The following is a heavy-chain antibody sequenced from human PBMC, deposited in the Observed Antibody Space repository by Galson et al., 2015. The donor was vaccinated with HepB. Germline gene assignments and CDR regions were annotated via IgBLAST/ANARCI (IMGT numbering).Heavy chain of an antibody. D-gene: IGHD6-19*01. V-gene: IGHV3-23*01. CDR3: AKGYVGWQPCGY. CDR2: ISGSGGGT. CDR1: GFSFSSNA. Sequence: SLRLSCAASGFSFSSNAMSWVRQAPGKGLEWVSGISGSGGGTNYADSAKGRFTISRDNSKNTLYLQMNNLSVEDTAVYYCAKGYVGWQPCGYWGQGTLVTVSS. J-gene: IGHJ4*02.